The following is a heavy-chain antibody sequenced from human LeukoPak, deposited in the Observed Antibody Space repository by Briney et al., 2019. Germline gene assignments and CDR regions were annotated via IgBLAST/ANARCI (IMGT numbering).Heavy chain of an antibody. D-gene: IGHD2-15*01. CDR2: INSDGSTT. J-gene: IGHJ4*02. Sequence: GGSLRLSCAASGFTFSSYWMHWVRQAPGKGLVWVSRINSDGSTTTYADSVKGRFTISRDNAKNTLYLQMNSLRAEDTAVYYCARACIGCYSKDYWGQGTLVTVSS. CDR1: GFTFSSYW. V-gene: IGHV3-74*03. CDR3: ARACIGCYSKDY.